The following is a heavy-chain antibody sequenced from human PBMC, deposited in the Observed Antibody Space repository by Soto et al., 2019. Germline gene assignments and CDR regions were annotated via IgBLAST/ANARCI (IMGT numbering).Heavy chain of an antibody. CDR3: ATAPSIAAAGTVVDY. V-gene: IGHV1-69*13. J-gene: IGHJ4*02. CDR1: GGTFSSYA. Sequence: GASVKVSCKASGGTFSSYAISWVRQAPGQGLEWMGGIIPIFGTANYAQKFQGRVTITADESTSTAYMELSSLRSEDTAVYYCATAPSIAAAGTVVDYWGQGTLVTVSS. CDR2: IIPIFGTA. D-gene: IGHD6-13*01.